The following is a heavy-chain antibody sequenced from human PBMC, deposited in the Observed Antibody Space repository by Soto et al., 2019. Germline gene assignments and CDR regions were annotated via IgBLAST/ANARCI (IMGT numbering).Heavy chain of an antibody. D-gene: IGHD3-3*01. CDR3: AKDRPYYDFWSGYYPHFDY. V-gene: IGHV3-23*01. Sequence: GSLRLSCAASGFTFSSYAMSWVRQAPGKGLEWVSAISGSGGSTYYADSVKGRFTISRDNSKNTLYLQMNSLRAEDTAVYYCAKDRPYYDFWSGYYPHFDYWGQGTLVTVSS. J-gene: IGHJ4*02. CDR1: GFTFSSYA. CDR2: ISGSGGST.